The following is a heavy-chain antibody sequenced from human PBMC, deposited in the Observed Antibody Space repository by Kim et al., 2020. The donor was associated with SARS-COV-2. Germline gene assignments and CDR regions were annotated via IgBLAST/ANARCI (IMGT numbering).Heavy chain of an antibody. D-gene: IGHD5-12*01. CDR2: ISSSSSTI. CDR3: ARVDGYNGYYYYGMDV. V-gene: IGHV3-48*02. J-gene: IGHJ6*02. Sequence: GGSLRLSCAASGFTFSSYSMNWVRQAPGKGLEWVSYISSSSSTIYYADSVKGRFTISRDNAKNSLYLQMNSLRDEDTAVYYCARVDGYNGYYYYGMDVWGQGTTVTVSS. CDR1: GFTFSSYS.